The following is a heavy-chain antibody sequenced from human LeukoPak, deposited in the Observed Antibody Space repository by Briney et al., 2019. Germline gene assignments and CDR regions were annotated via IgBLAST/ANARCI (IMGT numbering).Heavy chain of an antibody. CDR1: GGTFSSYA. V-gene: IGHV1-69*04. CDR2: IIPILGIA. J-gene: IGHJ4*02. D-gene: IGHD6-6*01. Sequence: SVKVPCKASGGTFSSYAISWVRQAPGQGLEWMGRIIPILGIANYAQKFQGRVTITADKSTSTAYMELSSLRSEDTAVYYCARVRVAARARYYFDYWGQGTLVTVSS. CDR3: ARVRVAARARYYFDY.